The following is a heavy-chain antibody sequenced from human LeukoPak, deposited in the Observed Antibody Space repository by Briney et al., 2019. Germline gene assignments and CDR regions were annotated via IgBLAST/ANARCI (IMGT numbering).Heavy chain of an antibody. D-gene: IGHD4-17*01. Sequence: PGGSLRLSCAASGFTFSDYAMNWVRQAPGKGLEWVSYIGVGSSTKYYGDSVKGRFTISRDNAKNSLYLLMNSLRAEDTAVYYCARALRTVWGYYFDYWGQGTLVTVSS. CDR2: IGVGSSTK. CDR1: GFTFSDYA. J-gene: IGHJ4*02. V-gene: IGHV3-48*04. CDR3: ARALRTVWGYYFDY.